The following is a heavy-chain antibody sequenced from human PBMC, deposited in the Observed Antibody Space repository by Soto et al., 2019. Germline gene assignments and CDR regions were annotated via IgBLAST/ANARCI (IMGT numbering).Heavy chain of an antibody. V-gene: IGHV1-18*01. J-gene: IGHJ6*02. CDR1: GYTFTSYG. CDR3: ARGNSGYVGSYYYYGMDV. Sequence: ASVKVSCKASGYTFTSYGISWVRQAPGQGLEWMGWISAYNGNTNYAQKLQGRVTMTTDTSTSTAYMELRSLRSDDTAVYYCARGNSGYVGSYYYYGMDVWGQGTTVTVSS. D-gene: IGHD5-12*01. CDR2: ISAYNGNT.